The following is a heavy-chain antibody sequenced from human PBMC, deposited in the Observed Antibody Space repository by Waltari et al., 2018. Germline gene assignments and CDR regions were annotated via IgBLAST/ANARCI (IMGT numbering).Heavy chain of an antibody. CDR1: GFSLSSSGVG. J-gene: IGHJ4*02. Sequence: QITLKESGPTLVRPTQTLTLTCTFSGFSLSSSGVGVGWIRQPPGKARENLALIYWNDDKYYSPSLKSRLSITKYTSKNQVMFTMTNMDPVDTGTYFCAQKSRSAYTYDLWGQGTLVTVSS. V-gene: IGHV2-5*01. CDR2: IYWNDDK. CDR3: AQKSRSAYTYDL. D-gene: IGHD2-2*01.